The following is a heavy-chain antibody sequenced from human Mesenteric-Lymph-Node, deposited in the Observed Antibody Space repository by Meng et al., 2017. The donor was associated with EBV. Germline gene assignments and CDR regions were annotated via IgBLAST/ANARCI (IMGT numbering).Heavy chain of an antibody. CDR2: VFHIGST. CDR1: GGSISGNNW. CDR3: ARVSEISGTWLDC. J-gene: IGHJ1*01. V-gene: IGHV4-4*02. D-gene: IGHD1-7*01. Sequence: QVQLPEPGPGLWKPSGTLSLTCAVSGGSISGNNWWSWIRQPPGKGLEWIGEVFHIGSTNYNPSLKSRVTISLDRSKNQFSLKLTSVTAADTAVYFCARVSEISGTWLDCWGQGTLVTVSS.